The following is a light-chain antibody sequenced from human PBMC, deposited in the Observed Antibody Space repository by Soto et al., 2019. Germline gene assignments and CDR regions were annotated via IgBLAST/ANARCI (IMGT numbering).Light chain of an antibody. CDR2: SNN. V-gene: IGLV1-44*01. J-gene: IGLJ3*02. CDR1: SSNIGSNT. Sequence: QSVLTQPPPASGTPGQRVTIFCSGSSSNIGSNTVNWYQQLPGTAPKLLIYSNNQRPSGVPDRFSGSRSGTSASLAISGLQSEDEGDYYCAAWDDSLNGRGVFGGGTKLTVL. CDR3: AAWDDSLNGRGV.